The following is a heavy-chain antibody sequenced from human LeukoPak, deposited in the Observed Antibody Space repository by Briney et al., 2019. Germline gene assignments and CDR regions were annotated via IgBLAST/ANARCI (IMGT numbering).Heavy chain of an antibody. J-gene: IGHJ4*02. CDR2: INIDGSQR. Sequence: GGSLRLSCAASGFSFSTSWMTWVRQTPGKGLELVANINIDGSQRYHADSVEGRFTISRDNVKNTLYLQMNSLRVEDTAVYYCARDPCWGALDYWGQGALVIVSS. CDR1: GFSFSTSW. D-gene: IGHD3-16*01. V-gene: IGHV3-7*03. CDR3: ARDPCWGALDY.